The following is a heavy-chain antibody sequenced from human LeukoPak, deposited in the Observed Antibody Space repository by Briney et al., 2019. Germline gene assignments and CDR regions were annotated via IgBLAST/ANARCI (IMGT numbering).Heavy chain of an antibody. CDR3: ANFRRFYDSSGYSDY. D-gene: IGHD3-22*01. V-gene: IGHV3-23*01. CDR1: GFTFSSYA. CDR2: ISGSGGST. Sequence: GGSLRLSCAASGFTFSSYAMSWVRQAPGKGLEWVSAISGSGGSTYYADSVKGRFTISRDNSKNTLYLQMNSLRAEDTAVYYCANFRRFYDSSGYSDYWGQGTLVTVSS. J-gene: IGHJ4*02.